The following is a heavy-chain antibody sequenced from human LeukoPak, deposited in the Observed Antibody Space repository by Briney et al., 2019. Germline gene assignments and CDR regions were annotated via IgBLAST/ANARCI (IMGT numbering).Heavy chain of an antibody. Sequence: PSETLSLTCSVSGGSISDASSITGSSAFWGWIRQAPGKGLEWIGSIYYSGITYYKPSLKSRVTISGDMSKNQFSLKLSSVTAADTAVYYCARRRLNWGAFDIWGQGTMVTVSS. V-gene: IGHV4-39*01. CDR2: IYYSGIT. CDR1: GGSISDASSITGSSAF. CDR3: ARRRLNWGAFDI. D-gene: IGHD7-27*01. J-gene: IGHJ3*02.